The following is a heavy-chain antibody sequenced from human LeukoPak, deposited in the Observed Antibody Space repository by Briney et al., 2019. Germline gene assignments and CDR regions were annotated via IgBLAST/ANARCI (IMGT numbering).Heavy chain of an antibody. CDR3: ARDPSGSYYYYFDF. V-gene: IGHV4-4*07. CDR2: IYTSVST. CDR1: GVSISSYY. D-gene: IGHD1-26*01. Sequence: PSETLSLTCTVSGVSISSYYWSWIRQPARKGLEWSGRIYTSVSTNYNPSLKSRVTMSVDTSKNQCSLKVSSVTAADTAVYYCARDPSGSYYYYFDFWGQGTLVTVSS. J-gene: IGHJ4*02.